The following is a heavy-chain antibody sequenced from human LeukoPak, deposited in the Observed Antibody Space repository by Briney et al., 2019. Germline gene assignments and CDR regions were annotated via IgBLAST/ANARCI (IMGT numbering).Heavy chain of an antibody. D-gene: IGHD3-22*01. CDR1: GGSFSGYY. Sequence: SETLSLTCAVYGGSFSGYYWSWIRQPPGKGLEWIGEINHSGSTNYNPSLKSRVTISVDTSKNQFSLKLSSVTAADTAVYYCVRGKVRIYYDSSGYYSPFDYWGQGTLVTVSS. CDR3: VRGKVRIYYDSSGYYSPFDY. J-gene: IGHJ4*02. CDR2: INHSGST. V-gene: IGHV4-34*01.